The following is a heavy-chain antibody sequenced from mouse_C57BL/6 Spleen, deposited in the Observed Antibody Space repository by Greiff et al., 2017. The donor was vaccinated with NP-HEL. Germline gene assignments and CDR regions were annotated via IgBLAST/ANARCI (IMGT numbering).Heavy chain of an antibody. Sequence: EVQLQQSGPELVKPGASVKISCKASGYSFTGYYMNWVKQSPEKSLEWIGEINPSTGGTTYNQKFKAKATLTVDKSSSTAYMQLKRLTSEVYAVYCCARKKLGWADYWGQGTSVTVSS. D-gene: IGHD3-3*01. CDR3: ARKKLGWADY. CDR1: GYSFTGYY. V-gene: IGHV1-42*01. J-gene: IGHJ4*01. CDR2: INPSTGGT.